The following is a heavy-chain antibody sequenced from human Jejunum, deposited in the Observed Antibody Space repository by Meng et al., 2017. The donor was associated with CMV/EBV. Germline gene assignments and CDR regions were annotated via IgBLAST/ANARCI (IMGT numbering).Heavy chain of an antibody. CDR3: GRDLNNGRYGGTGASY. J-gene: IGHJ4*02. D-gene: IGHD1-26*01. CDR2: NGERTPDT. CDR1: FSHYG. V-gene: IGHV3-23*01. Sequence: FSHYGMSRGRQAPGKGLGCVSANGERTPDTHYGGSVGGPFTISRDNSKNTLDLQKNSPGGEDTALYYCGRDLNNGRYGGTGASYWGQGTLVTVSS.